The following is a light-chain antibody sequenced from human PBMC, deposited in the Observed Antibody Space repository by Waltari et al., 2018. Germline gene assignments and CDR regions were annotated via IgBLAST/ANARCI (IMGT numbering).Light chain of an antibody. CDR2: KAS. J-gene: IGKJ1*01. Sequence: DIQMTQSPSTLSASVGDRVTITCRASQSISSWLAWYQQKPGKAPKPLIYKASSLESGVPSRFRGSGSGTEFTLTISSLQPDDFATYYCQQYNSYSPWTFGQGTKVEIK. V-gene: IGKV1-5*03. CDR3: QQYNSYSPWT. CDR1: QSISSW.